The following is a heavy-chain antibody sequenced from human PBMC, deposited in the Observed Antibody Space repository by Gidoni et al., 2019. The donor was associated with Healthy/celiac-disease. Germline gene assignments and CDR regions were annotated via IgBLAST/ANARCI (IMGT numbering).Heavy chain of an antibody. J-gene: IGHJ4*02. Sequence: EVQLVESGGGLVKPGGSLRLSCAASGFTFSSYSMNWVRQAPGKGLECVSSISSSSSYIYYADSVKGRFTISRDNAKNSLYLQMNSLRAEDTAVYYCARDNKYSSSWVDYWGQGTLVTVSS. V-gene: IGHV3-21*01. CDR1: GFTFSSYS. CDR2: ISSSSSYI. CDR3: ARDNKYSSSWVDY. D-gene: IGHD6-13*01.